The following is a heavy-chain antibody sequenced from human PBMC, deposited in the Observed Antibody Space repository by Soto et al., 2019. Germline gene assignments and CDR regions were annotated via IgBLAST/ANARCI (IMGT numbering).Heavy chain of an antibody. CDR1: GFIFSNYG. V-gene: IGHV3-30*03. CDR2: ISYDGSDI. D-gene: IGHD3-10*02. CDR3: AIVRVADSPLDH. Sequence: QVQLVESGGGVVQPGRSLRLSCAGSGFIFSNYGMHWVRQAPGKGLEWVAFISYDGSDILYADSLKGRFTISRDNSKSTLFLHMNRPRAEDTAVYFCAIVRVADSPLDHWGQGSLVTVSS. J-gene: IGHJ4*02.